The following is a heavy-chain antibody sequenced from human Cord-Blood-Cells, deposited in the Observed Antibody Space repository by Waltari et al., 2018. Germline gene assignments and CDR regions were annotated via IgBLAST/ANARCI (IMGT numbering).Heavy chain of an antibody. J-gene: IGHJ3*02. CDR3: ASQLGMGAFDI. CDR1: GFNFSSYD. D-gene: IGHD7-27*01. Sequence: QVQLVESGGGVVQPGRSLRLSCAASGFNFSSYDMQWVRQAPGKGLEWVAVISYDGSNKYYADSMKGRFTISRDNSKNTLYLQMNSLRAEDTAVYYCASQLGMGAFDIWGQGTMVTVSS. V-gene: IGHV3-30-3*01. CDR2: ISYDGSNK.